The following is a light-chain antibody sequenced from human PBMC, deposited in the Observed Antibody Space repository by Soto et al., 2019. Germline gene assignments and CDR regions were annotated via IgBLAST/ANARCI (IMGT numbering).Light chain of an antibody. CDR3: QHCNSSSEA. CDR1: QTISSW. V-gene: IGKV1-5*03. CDR2: KAS. Sequence: DIQMTQSPSTLSGSVGDRVTITCRASQTISSWLAWYQQKPGKAPKLLIYKASTVKSGVPSRCSGSGSGTEFALTIGSRQADDVPTYYCQHCNSSSEAFGQGTKVELK. J-gene: IGKJ1*01.